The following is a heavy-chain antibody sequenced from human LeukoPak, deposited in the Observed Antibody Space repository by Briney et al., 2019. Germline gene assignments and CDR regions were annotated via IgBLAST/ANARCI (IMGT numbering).Heavy chain of an antibody. CDR1: GFSFDDYA. CDR3: AKDLTVTKSYVFDS. D-gene: IGHD4-17*01. J-gene: IGHJ4*02. V-gene: IGHV3-9*01. CDR2: ISWNSGSI. Sequence: GGSLRPSCAVSGFSFDDYAMHWVRQAPGKGLEWVSGISWNSGSIDYAESVKGRFTISRDNAKDSLYLQMNSLRDEDTALYYCAKDLTVTKSYVFDSWGQGSLVTVSS.